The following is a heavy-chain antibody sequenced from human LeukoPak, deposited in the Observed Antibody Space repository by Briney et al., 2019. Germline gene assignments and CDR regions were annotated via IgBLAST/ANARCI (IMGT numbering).Heavy chain of an antibody. D-gene: IGHD1-26*01. Sequence: SETLSLTCTVSGGSISSYYWSWIRQPPGKGLEWIGYIYYSGSTNYNPSLKSRVTISVDTSKNQFSLKLSSVTAADTAVYYCAREGRSPDYWGQGTLVTVSS. V-gene: IGHV4-59*12. CDR3: AREGRSPDY. J-gene: IGHJ4*02. CDR2: IYYSGST. CDR1: GGSISSYY.